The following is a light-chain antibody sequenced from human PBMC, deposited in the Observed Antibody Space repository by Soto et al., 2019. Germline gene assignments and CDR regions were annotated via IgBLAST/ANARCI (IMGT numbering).Light chain of an antibody. J-gene: IGLJ2*01. V-gene: IGLV2-8*01. CDR3: SSYAGSNTVV. CDR1: GSDIAVYDF. CDR2: EVT. Sequence: QSALTQPPSASGSPGQLVTISCAGSGSDIAVYDFVSWYQQHPGTAPKLIIYEVTKRPSGVPDRFSGSKSASTASLTVSGLQAEDEADYYCSSYAGSNTVVFGGGTKLTVL.